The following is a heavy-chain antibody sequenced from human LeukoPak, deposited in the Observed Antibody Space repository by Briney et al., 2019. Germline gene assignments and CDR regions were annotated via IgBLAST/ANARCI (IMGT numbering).Heavy chain of an antibody. D-gene: IGHD3-10*01. V-gene: IGHV3-66*01. CDR2: IYSGGST. CDR3: ARSGGTSKTPGWFDP. CDR1: GFTVSSNY. Sequence: PGRSLRLSCAASGFTVSSNYMSWVRQAPGKGLEWVSVIYSGGSTYYADSVKGRFTISRDNSKNTLYLQMNSLRAEDTAVYYCARSGGTSKTPGWFDPWGQGTLVTVSS. J-gene: IGHJ5*02.